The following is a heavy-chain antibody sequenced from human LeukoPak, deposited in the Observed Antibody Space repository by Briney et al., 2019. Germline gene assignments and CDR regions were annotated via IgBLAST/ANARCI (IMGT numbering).Heavy chain of an antibody. Sequence: GGSLRLSCAASGFTFSGYAMSWVRQAPGKGLEWVSAISGSGGSTYYADSVKGRFTISRDNSKNTLYLQMNSLRAEDTAVYYCAKDQQNVVVVAATLTYYVSSVVGTFDYWGQGTLVTVSS. CDR1: GFTFSGYA. CDR3: AKDQQNVVVVAATLTYYVSSVVGTFDY. CDR2: ISGSGGST. V-gene: IGHV3-23*01. J-gene: IGHJ4*02. D-gene: IGHD2-15*01.